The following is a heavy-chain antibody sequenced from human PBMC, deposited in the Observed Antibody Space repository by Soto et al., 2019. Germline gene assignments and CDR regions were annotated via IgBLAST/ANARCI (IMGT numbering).Heavy chain of an antibody. J-gene: IGHJ3*02. D-gene: IGHD6-6*01. CDR2: IYHSGST. Sequence: SETLSLTCAVSSGSISSSNWWSWVRQPPGKGLEWIGEIYHSGSTNYNPSLKSRVTISVDKSKNQFSLKLSSVTAADTAVYYCARGIAARPYAFDIWGQGTMVTVSS. CDR3: ARGIAARPYAFDI. V-gene: IGHV4-4*02. CDR1: SGSISSSNW.